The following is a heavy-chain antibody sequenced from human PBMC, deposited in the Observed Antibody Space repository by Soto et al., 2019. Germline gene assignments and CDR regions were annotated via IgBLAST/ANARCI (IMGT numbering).Heavy chain of an antibody. Sequence: QVQLVQSGAEMKKPGSSVKVSCKASGGTFSSYAISWVRQAPGHGLAWMGGIIPIFGTANYAQKFQGRVTITADKPTSTAYMELSSLRSEDTAVYDCARSLNYDLWSRYYLAEYFQHWGQGTLVTVSS. V-gene: IGHV1-69*06. CDR2: IIPIFGTA. CDR3: ARSLNYDLWSRYYLAEYFQH. J-gene: IGHJ1*01. D-gene: IGHD3-3*01. CDR1: GGTFSSYA.